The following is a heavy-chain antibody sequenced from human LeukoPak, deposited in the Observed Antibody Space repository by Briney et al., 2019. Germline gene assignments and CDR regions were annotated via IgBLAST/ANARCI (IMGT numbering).Heavy chain of an antibody. V-gene: IGHV1-18*01. CDR3: ARVTTLTTSPGYYFEY. D-gene: IGHD4-17*01. J-gene: IGHJ4*02. CDR2: ISAYNGNT. CDR1: GYTFTSYG. Sequence: ASVKVSCKASGYTFTSYGISWVRQAPGQGLEWMGWISAYNGNTNYAQKLQGRVTMTTDTSTSTAYMELRSLRSDDTAVYYCARVTTLTTSPGYYFEYWGQGTLVTVSS.